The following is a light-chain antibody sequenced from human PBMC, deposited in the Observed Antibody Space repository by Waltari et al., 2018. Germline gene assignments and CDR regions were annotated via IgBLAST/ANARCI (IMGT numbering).Light chain of an antibody. Sequence: SYELTQPPSVSVSSGQMARITCSGDALPTKHAYGYQQKAGQAPVLMIYKDTERPSGIPERFSGSSSGTTVTLTISGVQAEDEGDYYCQSADSSGLSVVFGGGTKLTVL. J-gene: IGLJ2*01. CDR3: QSADSSGLSVV. CDR1: ALPTKH. CDR2: KDT. V-gene: IGLV3-25*03.